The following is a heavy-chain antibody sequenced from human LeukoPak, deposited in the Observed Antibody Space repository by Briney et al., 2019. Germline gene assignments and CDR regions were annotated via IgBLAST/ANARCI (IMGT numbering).Heavy chain of an antibody. V-gene: IGHV3-23*01. CDR3: AKGMSGSSPYNWFDP. D-gene: IGHD1-26*01. Sequence: GGSLGLSCAVSGFTFSSYAMSWVRQAPGKGLERVSVISGSGDNKYYADSVKGRFTISRDNSKNTLYLQINSLRAEDTAVYYCAKGMSGSSPYNWFDPWGQGTLVTVSS. J-gene: IGHJ5*02. CDR2: ISGSGDNK. CDR1: GFTFSSYA.